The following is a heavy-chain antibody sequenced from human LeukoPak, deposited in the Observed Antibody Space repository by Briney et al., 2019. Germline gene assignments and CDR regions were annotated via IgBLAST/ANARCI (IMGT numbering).Heavy chain of an antibody. Sequence: GGSLRLSCVASGFTFSRYSMNWVRQAPGKGLEWLSYISGNNNAMYYADSVKGRFTISRDNAKNSLYLQMHSLRDEDTAVYYCARDDQRSFDCWGQGALVTVSS. CDR2: ISGNNNAM. CDR3: ARDDQRSFDC. D-gene: IGHD2-2*01. V-gene: IGHV3-48*02. J-gene: IGHJ4*02. CDR1: GFTFSRYS.